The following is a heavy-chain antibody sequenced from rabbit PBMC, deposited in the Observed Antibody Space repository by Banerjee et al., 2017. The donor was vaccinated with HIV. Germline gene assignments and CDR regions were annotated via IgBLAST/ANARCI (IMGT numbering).Heavy chain of an antibody. D-gene: IGHD8-1*01. CDR1: GFSFSSRYY. V-gene: IGHV1S40*01. CDR3: ARYAGDSYYNL. CDR2: IDAGSSGST. J-gene: IGHJ4*01. Sequence: QSLEESGGDLVKPGASLTLTCTASGFSFSSRYYMCWVRQAPGKGLEWIACIDAGSSGSTYYASWAKGRFTISKTSSTTVTLQMTSLTAADTATYFCARYAGDSYYNLWGQGTLVTVS.